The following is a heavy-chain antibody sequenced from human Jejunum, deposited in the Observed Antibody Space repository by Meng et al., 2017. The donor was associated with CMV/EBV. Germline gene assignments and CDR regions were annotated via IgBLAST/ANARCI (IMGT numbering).Heavy chain of an antibody. CDR3: ATAGEFRFDN. Sequence: LSCAASVFTFSTCWMHGVRQPPDEGLVWVSRMNSDGSTTDYADSVKGRFTISRDNAKNTLYLQMNSLSAEDTAVYYCATAGEFRFDNWGQGTLVTVSS. J-gene: IGHJ4*02. CDR1: VFTFSTCW. CDR2: MNSDGSTT. V-gene: IGHV3-74*01. D-gene: IGHD3-16*01.